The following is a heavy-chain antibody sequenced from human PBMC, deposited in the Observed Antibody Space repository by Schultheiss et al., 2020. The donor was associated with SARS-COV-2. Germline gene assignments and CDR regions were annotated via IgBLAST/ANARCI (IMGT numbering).Heavy chain of an antibody. Sequence: SETLSLTWAVYGGSSSGCCWSWIRQPPGKGLEWIGYIYYSGSTNYNPSLKSRVTISVDTSKNQFSLKLSSVTAADTAVYYCARASGSYWYNWFDPWGQGTLVTVSS. CDR2: IYYSGST. J-gene: IGHJ5*02. V-gene: IGHV4-59*01. CDR3: ARASGSYWYNWFDP. CDR1: GGSSSGCC. D-gene: IGHD1-26*01.